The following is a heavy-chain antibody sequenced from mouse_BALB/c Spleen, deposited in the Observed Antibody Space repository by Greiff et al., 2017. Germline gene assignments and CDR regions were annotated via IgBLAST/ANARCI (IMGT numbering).Heavy chain of an antibody. D-gene: IGHD2-1*01. J-gene: IGHJ3*01. CDR1: GYTFTSYW. V-gene: IGHV1-7*01. CDR3: ARDGYGNYGWFAY. CDR2: INPSTGYT. Sequence: LQESGAELAKPGASVKMSCKASGYTFTSYWMHWVKQRPGQGLEWIGYINPSTGYTEYNQKFKDKATLTADKSSSTAYMQLSSLTSEDSAVYYCARDGYGNYGWFAYWGQGTLVTVSA.